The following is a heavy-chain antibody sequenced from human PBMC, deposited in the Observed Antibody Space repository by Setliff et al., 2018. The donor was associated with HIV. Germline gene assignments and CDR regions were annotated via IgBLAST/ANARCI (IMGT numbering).Heavy chain of an antibody. CDR1: GGSFSGYY. Sequence: SETLSLTCAVYGGSFSGYYWSWIRQPPGKGLEWIGSIYYSESTNYNPSLKSRVTISVDTSKNQFSLKLSSVTAADTAVYYCARSTYSSGWYCDYWGQGTLVTVS. CDR2: IYYSEST. V-gene: IGHV4-59*01. J-gene: IGHJ4*02. CDR3: ARSTYSSGWYCDY. D-gene: IGHD6-19*01.